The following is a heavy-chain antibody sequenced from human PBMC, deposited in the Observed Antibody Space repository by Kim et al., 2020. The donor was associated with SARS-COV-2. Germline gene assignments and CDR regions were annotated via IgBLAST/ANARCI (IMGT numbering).Heavy chain of an antibody. D-gene: IGHD3-22*01. CDR2: MNPNSGNT. J-gene: IGHJ6*02. V-gene: IGHV1-8*02. CDR1: GYTFTSYD. CDR3: ARGSLGTMIVVLILTYYYYAMDS. Sequence: ASVKVSCKASGYTFTSYDINWVRQAPGQGLEWMGWMNPNSGNTGYAQKFQGRVTMTRNTSISTAYMELSSLRSEDTAVYYCARGSLGTMIVVLILTYYYYAMDSWGQGPTVTVS.